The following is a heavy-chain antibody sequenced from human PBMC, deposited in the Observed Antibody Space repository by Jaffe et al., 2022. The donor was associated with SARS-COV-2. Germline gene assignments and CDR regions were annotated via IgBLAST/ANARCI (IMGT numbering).Heavy chain of an antibody. CDR3: AKSSGSGWYYFDY. CDR1: GFTFDDYA. D-gene: IGHD6-19*01. V-gene: IGHV3-9*01. Sequence: EVQLVESGGGLVQPGRSLRLSCAASGFTFDDYAMHWVRQAPGKGLEWVSGISWNSGSIGYADSVKGRFTISRDNAKNSLYLQMNSLRAEDTALYYCAKSSGSGWYYFDYWGQGTLVTVSS. CDR2: ISWNSGSI. J-gene: IGHJ4*02.